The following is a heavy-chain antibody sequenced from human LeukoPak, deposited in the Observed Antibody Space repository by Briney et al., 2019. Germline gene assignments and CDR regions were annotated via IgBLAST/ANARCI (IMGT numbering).Heavy chain of an antibody. Sequence: PSETLSLTCTVSGGSISSSSYYWGWIRQPPGKGLEWIGSIYYSGSTYYNPSLKSRVTISVDTSKNQFSLKLSSVTAADTAVYYCARLRYDSSGYWDYWGQGTLVTVSS. CDR3: ARLRYDSSGYWDY. V-gene: IGHV4-39*01. CDR2: IYYSGST. CDR1: GGSISSSSYY. J-gene: IGHJ4*02. D-gene: IGHD3-22*01.